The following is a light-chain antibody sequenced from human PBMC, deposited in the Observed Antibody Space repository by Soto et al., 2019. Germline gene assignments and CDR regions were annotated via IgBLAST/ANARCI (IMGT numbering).Light chain of an antibody. CDR1: RSVSNY. Sequence: IVFTQSPATLTYSPGERPTLSWAARRSVSNYLAWYQQKPGQAPRLLIYDASNGATGIPARFSGSWSGTYFTLTISSLEPEDLAVYCCQQRNNWPSFGQGTRLEIK. CDR2: DAS. CDR3: QQRNNWPS. V-gene: IGKV3-11*01. J-gene: IGKJ5*01.